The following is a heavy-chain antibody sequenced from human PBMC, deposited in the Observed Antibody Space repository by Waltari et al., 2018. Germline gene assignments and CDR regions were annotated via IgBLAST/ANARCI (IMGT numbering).Heavy chain of an antibody. CDR3: ATDTTVSTLRAYYYYAMDV. D-gene: IGHD4-17*01. J-gene: IGHJ6*02. CDR1: GYTFTYYY. Sequence: EVQRVQSGAEVKKPGATVKISCKVSGYTFTYYYMHWVQQAPGKGLEWMGLVDPEDGEKTYAEKVQGRVIITADKSTDTAYMELSSLVSEETSVYYCATDTTVSTLRAYYYYAMDVWGQGTTVTVSS. CDR2: VDPEDGEK. V-gene: IGHV1-69-2*01.